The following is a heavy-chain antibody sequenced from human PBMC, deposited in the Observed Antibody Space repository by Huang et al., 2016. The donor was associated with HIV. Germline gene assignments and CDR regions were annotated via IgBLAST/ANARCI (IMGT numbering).Heavy chain of an antibody. CDR1: GFTFGTHW. D-gene: IGHD3-10*01. J-gene: IGHJ3*02. V-gene: IGHV3-7*01. CDR2: IKEDGRKK. Sequence: EVQLVESGGGLVQPGGSLRLSCEVSGFTFGTHWMSWVRQAPGKGLEWVAKIKEDGRKKNYVDSVKGRFTNSRDNGKKSLYLQMSSLRVDDTADYYCARVFGSGSYGALDIWGQGTMVTVSS. CDR3: ARVFGSGSYGALDI.